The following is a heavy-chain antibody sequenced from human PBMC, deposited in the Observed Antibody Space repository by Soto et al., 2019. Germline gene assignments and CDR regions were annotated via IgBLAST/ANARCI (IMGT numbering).Heavy chain of an antibody. J-gene: IGHJ4*02. D-gene: IGHD3-16*01. CDR3: AMSLGPSRHFFDH. Sequence: EVQLLDSGGDLVQPGGSLRLSCAASGFTFNNYDMSWVRQAPGKGLEWVSTLSDTTYYADSVRGRFTISRDTSGSTLYLQMNTLGVDDTAVYYCAMSLGPSRHFFDHWGQGTLVTVSS. V-gene: IGHV3-23*01. CDR2: LSDTT. CDR1: GFTFNNYD.